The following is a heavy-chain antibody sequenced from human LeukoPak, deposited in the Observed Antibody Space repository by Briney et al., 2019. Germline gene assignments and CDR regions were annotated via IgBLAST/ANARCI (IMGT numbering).Heavy chain of an antibody. J-gene: IGHJ4*02. Sequence: SVKVSCKASGGTFSSYAISWVRQAPGQGLEWMGGIIPIFGTANYAQKFQGRVTITADESTSTAYMELSSLRSEDTAVYYCARDVISGCPEPLLSYWGQGTLVTVSS. V-gene: IGHV1-69*13. CDR1: GGTFSSYA. CDR3: ARDVISGCPEPLLSY. D-gene: IGHD6-19*01. CDR2: IIPIFGTA.